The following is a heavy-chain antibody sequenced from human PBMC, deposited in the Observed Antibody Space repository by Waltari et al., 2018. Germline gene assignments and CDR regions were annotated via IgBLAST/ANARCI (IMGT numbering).Heavy chain of an antibody. Sequence: EVQLVESGGGLVKPGGSLRLSCAASGFTFSNAWMSWVRQAPGKGLEWVGSIKSKTDGGTTDYAAPVKGRFTISRDDSKNTLYLQMNSLKTEDTAVYYCTTEHDYGDYFDYWGQGTLVTVSS. V-gene: IGHV3-15*01. CDR2: IKSKTDGGTT. CDR3: TTEHDYGDYFDY. D-gene: IGHD4-17*01. J-gene: IGHJ4*02. CDR1: GFTFSNAW.